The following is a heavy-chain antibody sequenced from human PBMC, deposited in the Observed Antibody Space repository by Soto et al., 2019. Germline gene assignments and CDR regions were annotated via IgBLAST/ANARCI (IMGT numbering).Heavy chain of an antibody. CDR2: IKYDGSTT. CDR1: GFTFSNYW. CDR3: ARGGWGAYYFDF. V-gene: IGHV3-74*01. Sequence: EVHLVESGGGLVQPGGSLRLSCAASGFTFSNYWMHWVRQAPGKGLVWVARIKYDGSTTNYADAVKGRFTISRDNAKNTLYLQMNGLRGEDTAVYYCARGGWGAYYFDFWGQGTLVTVSS. J-gene: IGHJ4*02. D-gene: IGHD1-26*01.